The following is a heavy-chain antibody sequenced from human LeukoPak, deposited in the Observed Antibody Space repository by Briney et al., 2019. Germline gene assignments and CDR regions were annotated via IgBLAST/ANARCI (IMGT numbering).Heavy chain of an antibody. J-gene: IGHJ4*02. CDR3: ARVDIVVVVATREYYFDY. D-gene: IGHD2-15*01. CDR1: GGTFSSYA. CDR2: IIPIFGTA. V-gene: IGHV1-69*06. Sequence: ASVKVSCKASGGTFSSYAISWVRQAPGQGLEWMGGIIPIFGTANYAQKFQGRVTITADKSTSTAYMELSSLRSEDTAVYYCARVDIVVVVATREYYFDYWGQGTLVTVSS.